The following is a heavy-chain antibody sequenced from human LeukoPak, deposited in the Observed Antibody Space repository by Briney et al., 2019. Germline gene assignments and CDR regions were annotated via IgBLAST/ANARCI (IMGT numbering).Heavy chain of an antibody. Sequence: ASVKVSCKASGYTFTSYYMHWVRQAPGQGLEWMGIINPSGGSTSYAQKFQGRVTMTRDTSTSTAYMELRSLRSDDTAVYYCAREAELRAGLDYWGQGTLVTVSS. J-gene: IGHJ4*02. CDR2: INPSGGST. V-gene: IGHV1-46*01. CDR3: AREAELRAGLDY. CDR1: GYTFTSYY. D-gene: IGHD1-26*01.